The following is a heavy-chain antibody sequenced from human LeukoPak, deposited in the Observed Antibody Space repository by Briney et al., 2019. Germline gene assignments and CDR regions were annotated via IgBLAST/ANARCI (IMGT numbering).Heavy chain of an antibody. Sequence: PGGSLRLSCAASGFTLSTHSMNWVRQAPGKGLEWVSYISSGSSNIYYADSVKGRFTISRDNAKNSLYLQINSLRAEDTAVYYCARGVDWFDPWGQGTLVTVSS. CDR2: ISSGSSNI. CDR3: ARGVDWFDP. V-gene: IGHV3-48*04. CDR1: GFTLSTHS. D-gene: IGHD2-21*01. J-gene: IGHJ5*02.